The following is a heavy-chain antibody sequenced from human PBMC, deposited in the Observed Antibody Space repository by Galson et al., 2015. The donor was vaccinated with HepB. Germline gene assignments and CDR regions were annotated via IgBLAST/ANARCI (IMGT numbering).Heavy chain of an antibody. CDR1: GYTFTRYY. J-gene: IGHJ1*01. D-gene: IGHD2-15*01. V-gene: IGHV1-46*01. Sequence: SVKVSCKASGYTFTRYYIHWVRQAPGQGLEWMGIINPSGGSTSYAQKFQGRVTMTRDTSTSTVYMELSSWRFEDTAVYYCAGPPARGGVDPFQHWGQGTLVTVSS. CDR3: AGPPARGGVDPFQH. CDR2: INPSGGST.